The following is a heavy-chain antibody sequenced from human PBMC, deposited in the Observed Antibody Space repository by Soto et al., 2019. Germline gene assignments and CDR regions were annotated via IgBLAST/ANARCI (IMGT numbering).Heavy chain of an antibody. J-gene: IGHJ3*02. CDR2: ISGSGGST. V-gene: IGHV3-23*01. CDR3: AKRFDGYSSRWYSYAFDI. CDR1: GFTFSSYA. D-gene: IGHD6-19*01. Sequence: GGSLRLSCAASGFTFSSYAMSWVRQAPGKGLEWVSAISGSGGSTYYADSVKGRFTISRDNSKNTLYLQMNSLRAEDTAVYYCAKRFDGYSSRWYSYAFDICAKGQWSRSPQ.